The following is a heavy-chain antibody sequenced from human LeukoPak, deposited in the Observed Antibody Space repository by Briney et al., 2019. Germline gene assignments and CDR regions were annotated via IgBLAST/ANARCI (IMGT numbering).Heavy chain of an antibody. D-gene: IGHD3-10*01. CDR1: GGSISSYY. CDR3: ARAPRRKITGGLWEVRGEGPDAFDI. Sequence: SETLSLTCTVSGGSISSYYWSWIRQPPGEGLEWMGYIYYSGSTNYNPSLKSRVTTSLDTSKNQFSLTLSSVTAADTGVYYCARAPRRKITGGLWEVRGEGPDAFDIWGQGTMVTVSS. CDR2: IYYSGST. V-gene: IGHV4-59*01. J-gene: IGHJ3*02.